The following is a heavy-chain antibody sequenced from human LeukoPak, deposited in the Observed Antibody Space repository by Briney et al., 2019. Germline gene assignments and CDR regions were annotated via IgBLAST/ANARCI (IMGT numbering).Heavy chain of an antibody. D-gene: IGHD1-26*01. CDR1: GFTFDDYA. CDR3: AKDEVGATIYYYYGMDV. CDR2: ISWNSGSI. J-gene: IGHJ6*02. Sequence: PGGSLRLSCAASGFTFDDYAMHWVRQAPGKGLEWVSGISWNSGSIGYADSVKGRFTISRDNAKNSLYLQMNSLRAEDTALYYCAKDEVGATIYYYYGMDVWGRGTTVTVSS. V-gene: IGHV3-9*01.